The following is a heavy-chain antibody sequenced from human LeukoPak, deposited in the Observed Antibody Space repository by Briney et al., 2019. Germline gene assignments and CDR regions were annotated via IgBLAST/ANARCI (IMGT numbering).Heavy chain of an antibody. Sequence: PSETPWISRTVSGGSMLGFFWTRILQPPGRELECIGSIYYSGSFTIYNPSLKSRVTISVDTSKSQFSLKLNSATAADTAVYYCARTSRYFYGSGSSLTPWPAGMDVWGQGTTVTVSS. CDR3: ARTSRYFYGSGSSLTPWPAGMDV. CDR1: GGSMLGFF. V-gene: IGHV4-59*01. CDR2: IYYSGSFT. D-gene: IGHD3-10*01. J-gene: IGHJ6*02.